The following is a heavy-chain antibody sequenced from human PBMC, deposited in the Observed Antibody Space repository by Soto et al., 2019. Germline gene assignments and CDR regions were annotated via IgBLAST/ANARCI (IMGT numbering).Heavy chain of an antibody. J-gene: IGHJ5*02. CDR2: IIPIFGTA. D-gene: IGHD2-21*02. CDR3: ARVANPYCGGDCYSGWFDP. V-gene: IGHV1-69*06. CDR1: GGTFSSYA. Sequence: QVQLVQSGAEVKKPGSSVKVSCKASGGTFSSYAISWVRQAPGQGLEWMGGIIPIFGTANYAQKFQGRVTITADKSTSTAYMELSSLRSEDTAVYYCARVANPYCGGDCYSGWFDPWGQGTLVTVSS.